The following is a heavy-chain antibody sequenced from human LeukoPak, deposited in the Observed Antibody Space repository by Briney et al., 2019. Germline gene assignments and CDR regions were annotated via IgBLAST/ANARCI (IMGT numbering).Heavy chain of an antibody. V-gene: IGHV4-61*02. CDR3: ARAGSYYYGSGSNRVEANWFDP. Sequence: PSETLSLTCTVSGGSISSGSYYWSWIRQPAGKGLEWIGRIYTSGSTNYNPSLKSRVTISVDTSKNQFSLKLRSVTAADAAVYYCARAGSYYYGSGSNRVEANWFDPWGQGTLVTVSS. CDR2: IYTSGST. J-gene: IGHJ5*02. D-gene: IGHD3-10*01. CDR1: GGSISSGSYY.